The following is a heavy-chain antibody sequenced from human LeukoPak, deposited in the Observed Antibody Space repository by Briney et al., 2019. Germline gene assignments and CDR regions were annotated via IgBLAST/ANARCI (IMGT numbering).Heavy chain of an antibody. CDR3: ARAVGGYYDILTGYI. CDR2: IIPIFGTA. D-gene: IGHD3-9*01. J-gene: IGHJ3*02. Sequence: ASVTVSCKASGGTFSSYAISWVRQAPGQGLEWMGGIIPIFGTANYAQKFQGRVTITADESTSTAYMELSSLRSEDTAVYYCARAVGGYYDILTGYIWGQGTMVTVSS. CDR1: GGTFSSYA. V-gene: IGHV1-69*13.